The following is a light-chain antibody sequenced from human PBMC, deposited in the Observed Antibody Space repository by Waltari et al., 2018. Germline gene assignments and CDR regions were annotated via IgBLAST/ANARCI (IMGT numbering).Light chain of an antibody. V-gene: IGLV1-40*01. CDR2: GNT. CDR1: SPNIGAGYA. CDR3: QSYDSRVSGWV. J-gene: IGLJ3*02. Sequence: QSVLTQPPSVSGAPGQRVIISGTGSSPNIGAGYAAPWYQQVPGTAPKLLIYGNTNRPSGVPDRFSGSRSGTSASLAITGLQAEDEADYYCQSYDSRVSGWVFGGGSKLTVL.